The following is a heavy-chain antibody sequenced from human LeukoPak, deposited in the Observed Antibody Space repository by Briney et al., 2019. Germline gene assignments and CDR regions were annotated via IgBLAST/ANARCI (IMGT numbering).Heavy chain of an antibody. V-gene: IGHV3-53*01. CDR3: ARVGGFEYFQY. CDR2: IYSGGST. Sequence: GGSLRLSCVASGFTVSSNYMSWVRQAPGKGLEWVSVIYSGGSTYYADSVKGRFTISSDNSKNTLYLQMNSLRAEDTAVYYCARVGGFEYFQYWGQGTLVTVSS. CDR1: GFTVSSNY. D-gene: IGHD3-16*01. J-gene: IGHJ1*01.